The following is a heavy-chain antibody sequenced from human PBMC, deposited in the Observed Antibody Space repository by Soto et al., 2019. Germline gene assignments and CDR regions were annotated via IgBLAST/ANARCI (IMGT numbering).Heavy chain of an antibody. J-gene: IGHJ5*02. V-gene: IGHV3-30-3*01. CDR1: GFTFSSYA. Sequence: PGGSLRLSCAASGFTFSSYAMHWVRQAPGKGLEWVAVISYDGSNKYYADSVKGRFTISRDNSKNTLYLQMNSLRAEDTAVYYCAREHSGIEQKLGLSLCSNWFDPWGQGTLVTVYS. D-gene: IGHD6-13*01. CDR3: AREHSGIEQKLGLSLCSNWFDP. CDR2: ISYDGSNK.